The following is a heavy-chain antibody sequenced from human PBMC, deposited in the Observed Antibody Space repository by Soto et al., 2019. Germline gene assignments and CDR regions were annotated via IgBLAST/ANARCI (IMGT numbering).Heavy chain of an antibody. CDR2: ISSTGSTP. Sequence: QMQLVESGGGLVKPGGSLRLSCAASGFPFSDSYMAWIRQAPGKGVEEIATISSTGSTPYYADSVKGRFTISRDNAQNSLYLEMNNLRAEDTAVYYCARGQQLVANWLDPWGQGILVTVSS. V-gene: IGHV3-11*01. CDR1: GFPFSDSY. D-gene: IGHD6-6*01. CDR3: ARGQQLVANWLDP. J-gene: IGHJ5*02.